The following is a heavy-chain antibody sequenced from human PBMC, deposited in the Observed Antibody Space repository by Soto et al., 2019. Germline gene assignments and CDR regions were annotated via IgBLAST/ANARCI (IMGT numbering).Heavy chain of an antibody. Sequence: ASVKVSCKASGYTFTSYGSSWVRQAPGQGLEWMGWISAYNGNTNYAQKLQGRVTMTTDTSTSTAYMELRSLRSDDTAVYYCARRGIAAAGYYYYYYFDLWGRGTLVTVS. CDR1: GYTFTSYG. D-gene: IGHD6-13*01. CDR2: ISAYNGNT. V-gene: IGHV1-18*01. J-gene: IGHJ2*01. CDR3: ARRGIAAAGYYYYYYFDL.